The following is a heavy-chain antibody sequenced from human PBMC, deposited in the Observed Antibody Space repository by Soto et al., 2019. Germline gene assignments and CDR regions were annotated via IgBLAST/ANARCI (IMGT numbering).Heavy chain of an antibody. J-gene: IGHJ4*02. CDR1: GFSFGDYT. CDR2: ISRSSSHI. V-gene: IGHV3-21*01. D-gene: IGHD3-22*01. CDR3: ARGRGYFDSSDYYEDF. Sequence: GGSLRLSCAASGFSFGDYTMTWVRLSPVTGLEWVATISRSSSHIYYGDSLKGRFIISRDNAKNSLFLQMNSLRAEDTAVYYCARGRGYFDSSDYYEDFWGQGTKVTVSS.